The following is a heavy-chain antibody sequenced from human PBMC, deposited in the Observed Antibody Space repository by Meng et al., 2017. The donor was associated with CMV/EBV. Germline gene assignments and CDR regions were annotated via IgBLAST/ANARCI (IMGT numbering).Heavy chain of an antibody. V-gene: IGHV1-8*03. Sequence: ASVKVSCKASGYTSTSYDINWVRQATGQGLEWMGWMNPNSGNTGYAQKFQGRVTITRNTSISTAYMELSSLRSEDTAVYYCARSRSEWIQLWNSYYFDYWGQGTLVTVSS. D-gene: IGHD5-18*01. J-gene: IGHJ4*02. CDR2: MNPNSGNT. CDR1: GYTSTSYD. CDR3: ARSRSEWIQLWNSYYFDY.